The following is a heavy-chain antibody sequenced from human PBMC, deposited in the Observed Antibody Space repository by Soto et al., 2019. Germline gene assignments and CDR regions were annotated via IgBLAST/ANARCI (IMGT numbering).Heavy chain of an antibody. D-gene: IGHD4-17*01. V-gene: IGHV3-74*01. CDR1: GFTFSSYW. J-gene: IGHJ4*02. Sequence: EVQLVESGGGLVQPGGSLRLSCAASGFTFSSYWMHWVRQAPGKGLVWVSRINSDGSGTSYADSVKGRFTISRDNAKNTLYLQMNSLRAEDTAVYYCARSMTTLTTYYFDYWGQGTLVTVSS. CDR3: ARSMTTLTTYYFDY. CDR2: INSDGSGT.